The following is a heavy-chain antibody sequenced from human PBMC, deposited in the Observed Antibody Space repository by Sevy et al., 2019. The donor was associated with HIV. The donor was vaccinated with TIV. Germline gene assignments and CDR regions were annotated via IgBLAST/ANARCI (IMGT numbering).Heavy chain of an antibody. CDR2: IWYAGSNK. CDR1: GFTFSSYG. V-gene: IGHV3-33*01. Sequence: GGSLRLSCAASGFTFSSYGMHWVRQAPGKGLEWVAVIWYAGSNKYYADSVKGRFTVSRDNSKNTLYLKMNSLRAEDTAVYYCASDIADTGYCSSTSCYNFDYWGQGTLVTVSS. J-gene: IGHJ4*02. D-gene: IGHD2-2*02. CDR3: ASDIADTGYCSSTSCYNFDY.